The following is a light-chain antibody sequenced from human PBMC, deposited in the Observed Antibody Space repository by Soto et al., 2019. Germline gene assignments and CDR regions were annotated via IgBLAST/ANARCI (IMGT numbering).Light chain of an antibody. CDR1: QSVSSN. CDR2: GAS. Sequence: EIVMTQSPATLPVSPGERATLSCRASQSVSSNLAWYQQKPGQAPRFLIYGASTRATGIPARFSGSGSGTEFTLTISSLQSEDFAVYYCQQRSNWWTFGQGTKVDIK. CDR3: QQRSNWWT. J-gene: IGKJ1*01. V-gene: IGKV3-15*01.